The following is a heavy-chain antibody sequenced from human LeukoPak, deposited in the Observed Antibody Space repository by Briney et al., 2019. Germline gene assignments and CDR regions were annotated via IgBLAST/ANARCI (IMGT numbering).Heavy chain of an antibody. CDR3: GRAGRYFNY. V-gene: IGHV3-48*03. Sequence: GGSLRLSCAASGFTFSRYDMNWVRQAPGKGLEWVSFISSSGSTIYYADSVKGRFTISRDNAKNSLYLQMNSLRAEDTAIYYCGRAGRYFNYWGQATLVTVSS. CDR2: ISSSGSTI. J-gene: IGHJ4*02. CDR1: GFTFSRYD.